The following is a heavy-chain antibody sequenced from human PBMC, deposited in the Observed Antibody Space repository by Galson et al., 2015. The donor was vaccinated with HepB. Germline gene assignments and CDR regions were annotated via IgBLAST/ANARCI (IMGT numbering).Heavy chain of an antibody. CDR3: AIVDYYGSGSYYNADY. J-gene: IGHJ4*02. V-gene: IGHV3-30*03. Sequence: SLRLSCAASGFTFSDYYMSWIRQAPGKGLEWVAVVSYDGSNKYYADSVKGRFTISRDNSKNTLFLQMNSLRAEDTAVYYCAIVDYYGSGSYYNADYWGQGTLVTVSS. D-gene: IGHD3-10*01. CDR1: GFTFSDYY. CDR2: VSYDGSNK.